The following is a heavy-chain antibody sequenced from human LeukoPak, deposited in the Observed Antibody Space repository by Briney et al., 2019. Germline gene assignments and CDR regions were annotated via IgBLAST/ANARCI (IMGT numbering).Heavy chain of an antibody. D-gene: IGHD1-26*01. V-gene: IGHV4-34*01. CDR2: INHRGST. CDR3: ARHRGYYPPDY. J-gene: IGHJ4*02. CDR1: GESFSGFY. Sequence: SETLSLTCAVYGESFSGFYWSWIRQPPGEGLEWIGEINHRGSTNYNPSLKSRVTISVDTSMNQFSLKLNSVTAADTAVYYCARHRGYYPPDYWGQGTLVTVSS.